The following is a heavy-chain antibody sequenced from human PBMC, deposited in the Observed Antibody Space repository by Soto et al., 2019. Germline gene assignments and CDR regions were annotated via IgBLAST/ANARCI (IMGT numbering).Heavy chain of an antibody. J-gene: IGHJ4*02. CDR2: IIPIFGTA. D-gene: IGHD6-13*01. Sequence: SVKVSCKASGGTFSSYAISWVRQAPGQGLEWMGGIIPIFGTANYAQKFPGRVTITADESTSTAYMELSSLRSEDTAVYYCARGRSSWYYFDFWGQGTLVTVSS. V-gene: IGHV1-69*13. CDR3: ARGRSSWYYFDF. CDR1: GGTFSSYA.